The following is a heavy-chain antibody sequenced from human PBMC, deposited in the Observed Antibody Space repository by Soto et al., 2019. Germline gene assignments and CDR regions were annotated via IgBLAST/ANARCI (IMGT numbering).Heavy chain of an antibody. Sequence: EVQLVESGGGLVQPGGSLRLSCAASGFTVSSNYMSWVRQAPGKGLEWVSVIYSGGSTYYEDSVKGRFTISRDNSKNTLYIQMNSLRAEDTAVYYCARDMAHSRYYYYYMDVWGKGTTVTVSS. CDR1: GFTVSSNY. D-gene: IGHD3-10*01. J-gene: IGHJ6*03. V-gene: IGHV3-66*01. CDR3: ARDMAHSRYYYYYMDV. CDR2: IYSGGST.